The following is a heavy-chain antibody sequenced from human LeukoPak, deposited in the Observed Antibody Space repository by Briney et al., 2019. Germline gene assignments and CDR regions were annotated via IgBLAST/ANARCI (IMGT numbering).Heavy chain of an antibody. J-gene: IGHJ4*02. CDR3: AGAGRYFDWLLYDFDY. CDR1: GGSISSGGYS. Sequence: SETLSLTCAVSGGSISSGGYSWSWIRQPPGKGLEWIGYIYYSGSTNYNPSLKSRVTISVDTSKNQFSLKLSSVTAADTAVYYCAGAGRYFDWLLYDFDYWGQGTLVTVSS. D-gene: IGHD3-9*01. V-gene: IGHV4-61*08. CDR2: IYYSGST.